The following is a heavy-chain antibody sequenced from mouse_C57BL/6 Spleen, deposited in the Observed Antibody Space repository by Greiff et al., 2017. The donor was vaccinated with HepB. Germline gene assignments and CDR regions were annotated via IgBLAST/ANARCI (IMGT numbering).Heavy chain of an antibody. D-gene: IGHD3-3*01. CDR3: VRHGTGAWFAY. Sequence: EAGGGLVQPKGSLKLSCAASGFSFNTYAMNWVRQAPGKGLEWVARIRSKSNNYTTYYADSVKDRFTISRDDSEGMLYLQMNNLKTEDTAMYYCVRHGTGAWFAYWGQGTLVTVSA. J-gene: IGHJ3*01. CDR2: IRSKSNNYTT. V-gene: IGHV10-1*01. CDR1: GFSFNTYA.